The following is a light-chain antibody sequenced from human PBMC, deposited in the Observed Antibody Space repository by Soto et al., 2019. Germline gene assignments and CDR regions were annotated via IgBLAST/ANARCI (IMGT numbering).Light chain of an antibody. CDR1: SSNIGSNT. CDR2: FNS. Sequence: QSVLTQPPSASGTPGQRVTISCSGSSSNIGSNTVNWYQQLPGTAPKLLIYFNSQRPSGVPDRFSGSKSGTSASLAISGLQSEDEAGYYCSSWDDSLNGDYVFGTGTKVTVL. V-gene: IGLV1-44*01. J-gene: IGLJ1*01. CDR3: SSWDDSLNGDYV.